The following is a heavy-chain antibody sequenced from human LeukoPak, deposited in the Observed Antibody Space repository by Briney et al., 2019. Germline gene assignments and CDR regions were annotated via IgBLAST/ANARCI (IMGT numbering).Heavy chain of an antibody. J-gene: IGHJ1*01. V-gene: IGHV4-34*01. CDR1: GGSFSGYY. Sequence: SETLSLTCAVYGGSFSGYYWSWIRQPPGKGLEWIGEINHSGSTNYNPSLKSRVTISVGTSKNQFSLKLSSVTAADTAVYYCARGTNYYGSGSYYNGGYFQHWGQGTLVTVSS. D-gene: IGHD3-10*01. CDR2: INHSGST. CDR3: ARGTNYYGSGSYYNGGYFQH.